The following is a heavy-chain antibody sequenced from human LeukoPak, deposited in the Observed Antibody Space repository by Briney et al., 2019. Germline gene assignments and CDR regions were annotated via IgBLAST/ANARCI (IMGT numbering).Heavy chain of an antibody. CDR3: SSGSGIGSPDY. J-gene: IGHJ4*02. D-gene: IGHD3-10*01. V-gene: IGHV3-7*01. Sequence: GGSLRLSCAASGFTFNNYWMSWVRQAPGKGLEWVANIKEDGSEKYYVDSVKGRFTISRDNAKSLLYLQMNSLRAEDTAVYYCSSGSGIGSPDYWGQGTLVTVSS. CDR1: GFTFNNYW. CDR2: IKEDGSEK.